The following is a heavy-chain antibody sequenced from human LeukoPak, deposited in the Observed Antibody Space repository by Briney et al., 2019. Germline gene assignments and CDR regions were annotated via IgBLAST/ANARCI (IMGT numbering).Heavy chain of an antibody. J-gene: IGHJ5*02. D-gene: IGHD2-2*01. CDR2: IYYSGST. CDR1: GGSISSSSYY. V-gene: IGHV4-39*01. Sequence: PSETLSLTCTASGGSISSSSYYWGWIRQPPGKGLEWIGSIYYSGSTYYNPSLKSRVTISVDTSKNQFSLKLSSVTAADTAVYYCARSAEELLWSFRWFDPWGQGTLVTVSS. CDR3: ARSAEELLWSFRWFDP.